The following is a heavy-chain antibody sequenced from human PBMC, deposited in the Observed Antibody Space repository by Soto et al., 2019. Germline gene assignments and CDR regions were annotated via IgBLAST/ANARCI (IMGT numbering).Heavy chain of an antibody. D-gene: IGHD3-3*01. CDR1: GFTFSSYA. Sequence: GGSLRLSCAASGFTFSSYAMSWVRQAPGKGLEWVSAISGSGGSTYYADSVKGRFTISRDNSKNTLYLQMNSLRAEDTAVYYCAKERGITIFGVVINYGMDVWGQGTTVTVSS. J-gene: IGHJ6*02. CDR3: AKERGITIFGVVINYGMDV. V-gene: IGHV3-23*01. CDR2: ISGSGGST.